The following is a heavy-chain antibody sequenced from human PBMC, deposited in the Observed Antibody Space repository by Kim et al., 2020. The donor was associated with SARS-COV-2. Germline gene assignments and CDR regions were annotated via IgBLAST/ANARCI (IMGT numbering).Heavy chain of an antibody. CDR2: IYYSGST. CDR3: ARHHIAEDSSSWYFLRSWFDP. J-gene: IGHJ5*02. Sequence: SETLSLTCTVSGGSISSSSYYWGWIRQPPGKGLEWIGSIYYSGSTYYNPSLKSRVTISVDTSKNQFSLKLSSVTAADTAVYYCARHHIAEDSSSWYFLRSWFDPWGQGTLVTVSS. V-gene: IGHV4-39*01. CDR1: GGSISSSSYY. D-gene: IGHD6-13*01.